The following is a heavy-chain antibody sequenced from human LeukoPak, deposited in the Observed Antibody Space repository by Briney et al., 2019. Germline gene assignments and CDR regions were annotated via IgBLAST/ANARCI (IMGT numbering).Heavy chain of an antibody. CDR2: INPSGGNT. J-gene: IGHJ3*02. CDR3: AREGTRGSQGAAFDI. D-gene: IGHD3-16*01. CDR1: GSTFTSNY. V-gene: IGHV1-46*01. Sequence: ASVKVSCKASGSTFTSNYIHWVRQAPGQGLEWMGIINPSGGNTGYAQKFQGRVTMTRDMSTNTVYMELSSLRSEDTAVYYCAREGTRGSQGAAFDIWGQGTMVTVSS.